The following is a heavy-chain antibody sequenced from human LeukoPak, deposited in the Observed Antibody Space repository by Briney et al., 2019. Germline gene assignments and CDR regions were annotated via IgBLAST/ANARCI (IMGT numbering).Heavy chain of an antibody. Sequence: PGGSLRLSCAASGFTFSSYAMSWVRQAPGKGLEWVSAISGSGGSTYYADSVKGRFTISRDNSKNTLYLQMNSLRAEDTAVYYCAKDQRPLFWSGYQGGSDYWGQGTLVIVSS. CDR1: GFTFSSYA. V-gene: IGHV3-23*01. CDR2: ISGSGGST. J-gene: IGHJ4*02. CDR3: AKDQRPLFWSGYQGGSDY. D-gene: IGHD3-3*01.